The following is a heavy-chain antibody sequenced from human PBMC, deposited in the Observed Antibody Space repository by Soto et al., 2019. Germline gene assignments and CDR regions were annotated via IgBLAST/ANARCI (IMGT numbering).Heavy chain of an antibody. J-gene: IGHJ4*02. D-gene: IGHD3-10*01. CDR1: GGSISSYY. CDR2: IYYSGST. CDR3: ARLWGWFGDY. V-gene: IGHV4-59*08. Sequence: QVQLQESGPGLVKPSETLSLTCTVSGGSISSYYWSWIRQPPGKGLEWIGYIYYSGSTNYNPSLKNRVTISVDTSKNQFSLKLSSVTAADTAVYYCARLWGWFGDYWGQGTLVTVSS.